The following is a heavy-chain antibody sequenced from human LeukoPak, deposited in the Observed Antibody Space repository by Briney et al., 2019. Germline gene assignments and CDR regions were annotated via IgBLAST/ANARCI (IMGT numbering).Heavy chain of an antibody. CDR1: GDSVSGNIAT. V-gene: IGHV6-1*01. CDR3: ARRLTQYDCFDP. CDR2: TYYRSTWYN. D-gene: IGHD2-2*01. Sequence: SQTLSLTCAISGDSVSGNIATWNWIRQSPSRGLEWLGRTYYRSTWYNDYAASVRGRITVNPDTSKNQFSLHLNSVTPEDTAVYYCARRLTQYDCFDPWGQGILVTVSS. J-gene: IGHJ5*02.